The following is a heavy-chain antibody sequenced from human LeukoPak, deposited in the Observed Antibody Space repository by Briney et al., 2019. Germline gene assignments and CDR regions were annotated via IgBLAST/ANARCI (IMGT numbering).Heavy chain of an antibody. CDR1: GFTFINYA. Sequence: PGGSLRLSGAASGFTFINYAMTWVRQAPGKGLEWVSAISGSGDSTFNADSVKGRFTISRDNSKNTLYLQMNSLRAEDTALYYCATSTVAKYDYWGQGTLVAVSS. D-gene: IGHD4-11*01. CDR2: ISGSGDST. J-gene: IGHJ4*02. CDR3: ATSTVAKYDY. V-gene: IGHV3-23*01.